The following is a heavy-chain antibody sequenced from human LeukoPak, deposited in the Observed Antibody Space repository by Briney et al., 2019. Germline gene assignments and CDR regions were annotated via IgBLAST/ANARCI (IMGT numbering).Heavy chain of an antibody. J-gene: IGHJ5*02. Sequence: SETLSLTCAVYGGSFSGYYWSWIRQPPGKGLEWIGEINHSGSTNYNPSLKSRVTISVDTSKNQFSLKLSSVTAAVTAVYYCARGRIAARGWFDPWGQGTLVTVSS. V-gene: IGHV4-34*01. D-gene: IGHD6-6*01. CDR1: GGSFSGYY. CDR2: INHSGST. CDR3: ARGRIAARGWFDP.